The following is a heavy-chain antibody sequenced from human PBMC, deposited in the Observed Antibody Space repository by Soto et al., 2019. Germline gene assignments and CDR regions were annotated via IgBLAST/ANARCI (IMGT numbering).Heavy chain of an antibody. CDR3: AKDQSTNSRSYHALDV. Sequence: QVQLVESGGGVVQPGESLRLSCAASEFTFSSYAMHWVRQAQAKGLEWVAVVSNDGSNKYYGDSVKGRFTISRDNAKNTLNLQMNSLTAEDTAVYYCAKDQSTNSRSYHALDVWGQGTTVTVSS. V-gene: IGHV3-30*18. CDR2: VSNDGSNK. CDR1: EFTFSSYA. J-gene: IGHJ6*02. D-gene: IGHD2-8*01.